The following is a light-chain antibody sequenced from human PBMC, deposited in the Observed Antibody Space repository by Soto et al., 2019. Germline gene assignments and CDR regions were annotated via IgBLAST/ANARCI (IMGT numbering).Light chain of an antibody. J-gene: IGKJ5*01. V-gene: IGKV1-13*02. Sequence: AIQLTQSPSSLSASVGDRVTITCRASQGISSALAWYQQKPGKAPKLLIYDASSLESGVPSRFSGSGYGTDFILTISSLQPEDVATYYCQQFNSYPITFGQGKRLEIK. CDR3: QQFNSYPIT. CDR2: DAS. CDR1: QGISSA.